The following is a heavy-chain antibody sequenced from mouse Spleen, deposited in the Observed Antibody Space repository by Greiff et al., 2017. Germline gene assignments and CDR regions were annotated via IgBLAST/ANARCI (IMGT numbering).Heavy chain of an antibody. CDR1: GYTFTSYW. Sequence: VQLQQPGAELVMPGASVKLSCKASGYTFTSYWMHWVKQRPGQGLEWIGEIDPSDSYTNYNQKFKGKATLTVDKSSSTAYMQLSSLTSEDSAVYYCARPTATGGFAYWGQGTLVTVSA. J-gene: IGHJ3*01. CDR2: IDPSDSYT. CDR3: ARPTATGGFAY. D-gene: IGHD1-2*01. V-gene: IGHV1-69*01.